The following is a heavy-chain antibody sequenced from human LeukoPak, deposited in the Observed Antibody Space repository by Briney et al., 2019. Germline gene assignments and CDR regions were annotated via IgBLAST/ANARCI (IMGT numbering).Heavy chain of an antibody. CDR2: IYTSGST. CDR1: GGSISSYY. CDR3: AGSVAGTGHGWFDP. D-gene: IGHD6-19*01. V-gene: IGHV4-4*07. Sequence: SETLSLTCTVSGGSISSYYWSWIRQPAGKGLEWIGRIYTSGSTNYNPSLKSRVTMSVDTSKNQFSLKLSSVTAADTAVYYRAGSVAGTGHGWFDPWGQGTLVTVSS. J-gene: IGHJ5*02.